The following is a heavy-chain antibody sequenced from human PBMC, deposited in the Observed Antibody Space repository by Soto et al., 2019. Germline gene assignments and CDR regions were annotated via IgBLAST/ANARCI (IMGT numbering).Heavy chain of an antibody. CDR3: ARGGVAGFDY. D-gene: IGHD6-19*01. CDR1: GGTFSSYS. CDR2: IIPILGIA. Sequence: QVQLVQSGAEVKKPGSSVKVSCKASGGTFSSYSISWVRQAPGQGLEWMGRIIPILGIANYAQKFQGRVTITADKSTSTAYMELSSLRAEDTAVDHGARGGVAGFDYWGQGTLVTVSS. V-gene: IGHV1-69*02. J-gene: IGHJ4*02.